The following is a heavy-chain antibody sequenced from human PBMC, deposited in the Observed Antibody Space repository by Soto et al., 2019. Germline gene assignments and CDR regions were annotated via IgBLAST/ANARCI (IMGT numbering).Heavy chain of an antibody. V-gene: IGHV3-23*01. D-gene: IGHD1-26*01. J-gene: IGHJ4*02. CDR3: AKDRSPGATTWNVY. CDR1: GFIFSSSA. CDR2: ISGSGVSK. Sequence: PRGSLRLCCVVSGFIFSSSAMNWFRQAPGKGLEWVSTISGSGVSKYYADSVKGRFTISRDNSNNTVSLQMNSLRAEDAAVYYCAKDRSPGATTWNVYWGQGTLVTVSS.